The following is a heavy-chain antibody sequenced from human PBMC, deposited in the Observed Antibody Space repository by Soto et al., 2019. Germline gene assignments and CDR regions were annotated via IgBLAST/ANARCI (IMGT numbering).Heavy chain of an antibody. D-gene: IGHD5-12*01. V-gene: IGHV3-23*01. CDR3: AKDIVATTSFGFDAFDI. CDR1: GFTFSSYA. CDR2: ISGGGGRT. Sequence: GGSLSLSCAASGFTFSSYAMSWVRQAPGKGLEWVSAISGGGGRTYYPDSVKGRFTISRDNSKNTLYLQMNSLRAEDTAVYYCAKDIVATTSFGFDAFDIWGQGTMVTVSS. J-gene: IGHJ3*02.